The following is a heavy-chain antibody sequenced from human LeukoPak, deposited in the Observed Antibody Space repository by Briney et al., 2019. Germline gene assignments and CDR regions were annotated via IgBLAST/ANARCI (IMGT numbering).Heavy chain of an antibody. D-gene: IGHD6-13*01. J-gene: IGHJ6*03. Sequence: PSETLSLTCTVSGGSISSYYWSWIRQPAGKGLEWIGRIYTSGSTNYNPSLKSRVTISVDTSKNQFSLKLSSATAADTAVYYCAREADSSSWYRSYYYYYMDVWGKGTTVTISS. V-gene: IGHV4-4*07. CDR2: IYTSGST. CDR3: AREADSSSWYRSYYYYYMDV. CDR1: GGSISSYY.